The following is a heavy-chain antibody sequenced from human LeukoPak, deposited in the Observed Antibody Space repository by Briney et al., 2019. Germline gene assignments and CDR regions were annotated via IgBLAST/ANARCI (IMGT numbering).Heavy chain of an antibody. CDR2: IYWDDDK. V-gene: IGHV2-5*02. CDR3: AHASTTVTGFDY. D-gene: IGHD4-17*01. Sequence: SGPTLVKPTQTLTLTCTFSGFSLSTRGVGVGWIRQPPGKALEWLALIYWDDDKRYSPSLKSRLTITKDTTKNQVVLTMTNMDPVDTATYYCAHASTTVTGFDYWGQGTLVTVSS. J-gene: IGHJ4*02. CDR1: GFSLSTRGVG.